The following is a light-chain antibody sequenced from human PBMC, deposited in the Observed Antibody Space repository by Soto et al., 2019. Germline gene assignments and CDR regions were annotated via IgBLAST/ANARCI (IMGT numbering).Light chain of an antibody. V-gene: IGKV3-20*01. CDR1: QGVSSSY. CDR2: GVS. J-gene: IGKJ1*01. Sequence: EIVLTQSPGTLSLSPGERATLSCRASQGVSSSYLAWYQRKPGQAPRLLIYGVSSRATGIPDRFSGSGSGTDFTLTISRLEPEDFAVYYCRQYGRSPWTFGQGTKVEIK. CDR3: RQYGRSPWT.